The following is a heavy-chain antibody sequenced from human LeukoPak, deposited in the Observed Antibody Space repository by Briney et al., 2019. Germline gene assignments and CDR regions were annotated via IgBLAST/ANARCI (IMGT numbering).Heavy chain of an antibody. CDR2: IYYSGSP. D-gene: IGHD6-19*01. Sequence: SETLSLTCTVSGGSMSSGDYSWSWVRKPPGKGLEWIGYIYYSGSPYYNPSLKSRVTISVDTSKNQFSLKLSSVTAADTAVYYCARSSRYSSGEIDYWGQGTLVTVSS. J-gene: IGHJ4*02. V-gene: IGHV4-30-4*01. CDR3: ARSSRYSSGEIDY. CDR1: GGSMSSGDYS.